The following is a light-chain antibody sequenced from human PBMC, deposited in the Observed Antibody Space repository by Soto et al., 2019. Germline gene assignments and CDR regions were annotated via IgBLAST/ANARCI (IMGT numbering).Light chain of an antibody. CDR1: QSISTF. V-gene: IGKV1-39*01. J-gene: IGKJ2*01. CDR3: QQSYSTPYT. Sequence: DIQMTQSPSSLSASVGDRVTITCRASQSISTFLNWYQQKPGKAPKVLIYAASSFRGAFPSRFSGSGSGTDFTLTISSLQPEDFAAYYCQQSYSTPYTFGQGTKLEIK. CDR2: AAS.